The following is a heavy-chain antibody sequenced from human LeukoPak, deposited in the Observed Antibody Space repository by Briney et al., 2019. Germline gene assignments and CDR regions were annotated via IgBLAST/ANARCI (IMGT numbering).Heavy chain of an antibody. CDR1: GYTFASYG. J-gene: IGHJ4*02. Sequence: ASVTVSCKTSGYTFASYGISWVRQAPGQGLEWMGWINPYNGNTNYAQKLQGRVTMTTDTSTSTAYMELRSLRSDDTAVFYCARDRSDSYDYVLLDNWGQGTLVTVSS. D-gene: IGHD3-16*01. CDR2: INPYNGNT. V-gene: IGHV1-18*01. CDR3: ARDRSDSYDYVLLDN.